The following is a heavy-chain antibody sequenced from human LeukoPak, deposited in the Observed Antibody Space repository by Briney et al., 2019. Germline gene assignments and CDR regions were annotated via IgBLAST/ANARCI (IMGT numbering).Heavy chain of an antibody. D-gene: IGHD6-13*01. CDR2: LTGSGRDT. CDR1: GFTLNIYA. CDR3: AKIAATDPIDF. Sequence: GGSLRLSCAAPGFTLNIYAMNCVRQAPGKGLDWVSSLTGSGRDTYYTDSVKGRFTISRDNSKNTLYLQMNSLRPDDTAVYYCAKIAATDPIDFWGQGTLVTVSS. V-gene: IGHV3-23*01. J-gene: IGHJ4*02.